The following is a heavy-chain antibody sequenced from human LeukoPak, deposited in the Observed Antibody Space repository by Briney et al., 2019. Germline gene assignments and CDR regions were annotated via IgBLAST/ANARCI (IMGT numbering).Heavy chain of an antibody. Sequence: PSQTLSLTCAVSSGSISSDNWWSWVRQPPGKGLEWIGEIYHSGTTNYNPSLKSRVTISVDKSKNQFSLKLSSVTAADTAVYYCARVRGYSSLYDAFDIWGQGTMVTVSS. J-gene: IGHJ3*02. CDR1: SGSISSDNW. D-gene: IGHD6-13*01. CDR2: IYHSGTT. V-gene: IGHV4-4*02. CDR3: ARVRGYSSLYDAFDI.